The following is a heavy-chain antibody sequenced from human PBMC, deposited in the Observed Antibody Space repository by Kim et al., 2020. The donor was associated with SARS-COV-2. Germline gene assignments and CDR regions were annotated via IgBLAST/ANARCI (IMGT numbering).Heavy chain of an antibody. Sequence: RYSPTFQSHVTISADKSISPAYLQWSSLKASDTAMYYCARHQSGSWEFDYWGQGTLVTVSS. V-gene: IGHV5-51*01. CDR3: ARHQSGSWEFDY. J-gene: IGHJ4*02. D-gene: IGHD1-26*01.